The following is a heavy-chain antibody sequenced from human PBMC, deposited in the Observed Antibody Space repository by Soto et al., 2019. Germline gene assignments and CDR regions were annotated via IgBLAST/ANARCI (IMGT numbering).Heavy chain of an antibody. Sequence: QVQLQESGPGLVKPSQTLSLTCSVSGASTVSHYHWTWIRQPPGKGLEWMGYIFNSGTTFYNPSLTSRLSISRDTSGNHFSLELRSVTAADKAVYYCALALGPTTGLDYWGQGTLVTVSS. V-gene: IGHV4-31*02. CDR3: ALALGPTTGLDY. CDR1: GASTVSHYH. D-gene: IGHD1-26*01. J-gene: IGHJ4*02. CDR2: IFNSGTT.